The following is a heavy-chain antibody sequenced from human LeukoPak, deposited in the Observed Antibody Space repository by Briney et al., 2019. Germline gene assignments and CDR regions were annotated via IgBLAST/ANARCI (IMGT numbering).Heavy chain of an antibody. Sequence: GGSLRLSCAASGFTFSSYGMHWVRQAPGKGLEWVAVISYDGSNKYYADSVKGRFTISRDNSKNTLYLQMNSLRAEDTAVYYCANGRFRHYYDSSGYYRVEFDYWGQGTLVTVSS. J-gene: IGHJ4*02. CDR1: GFTFSSYG. CDR2: ISYDGSNK. V-gene: IGHV3-30*18. CDR3: ANGRFRHYYDSSGYYRVEFDY. D-gene: IGHD3-22*01.